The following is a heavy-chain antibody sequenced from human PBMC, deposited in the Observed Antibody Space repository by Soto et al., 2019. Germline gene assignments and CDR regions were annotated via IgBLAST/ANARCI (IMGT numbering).Heavy chain of an antibody. CDR2: ISYDGSNK. D-gene: IGHD3-22*01. J-gene: IGHJ4*02. V-gene: IGHV3-30-3*01. CDR3: ARVGNYYDSSCYYFFDY. CDR1: GFTFSSYA. Sequence: QVQLVESGGGVVQPGRSLRLSCAASGFTFSSYAMHWVRQAPGKGLEWVAVISYDGSNKYYADSVKGRFTISRDNSKNPLYLQMNSLRAEDTAVYYCARVGNYYDSSCYYFFDYWGQGTLVTVSS.